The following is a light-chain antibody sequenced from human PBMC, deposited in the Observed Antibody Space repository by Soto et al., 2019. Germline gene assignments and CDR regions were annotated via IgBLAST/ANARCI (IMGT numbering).Light chain of an antibody. CDR3: CSYAGSSYV. CDR1: SSDVGSYNL. V-gene: IGLV2-23*01. Sequence: QSALTQPASLSGSPVQSITISCTGTSSDVGSYNLVSWYQQHPGKAPKLMIYEGSKRPSGVSNRFSGSKSGNTASLTISGLQAEDEADYYCCSYAGSSYVFGTGTKVTVL. J-gene: IGLJ1*01. CDR2: EGS.